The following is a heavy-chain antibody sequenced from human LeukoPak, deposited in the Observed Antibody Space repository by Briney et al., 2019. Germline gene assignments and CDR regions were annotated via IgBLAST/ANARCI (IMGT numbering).Heavy chain of an antibody. CDR1: GASISSHY. D-gene: IGHD6-6*01. CDR3: ARAGGDTTSSQELDY. Sequence: PSETLSLTCTVSGASISSHYWSWIRQPPGKGLEWIAYISNRGSTDYNPSLKRRVTISIDTSKNQFSLKMISVTAADTAVYYCARAGGDTTSSQELDYWGRGTLVTVS. CDR2: ISNRGST. J-gene: IGHJ4*02. V-gene: IGHV4-59*11.